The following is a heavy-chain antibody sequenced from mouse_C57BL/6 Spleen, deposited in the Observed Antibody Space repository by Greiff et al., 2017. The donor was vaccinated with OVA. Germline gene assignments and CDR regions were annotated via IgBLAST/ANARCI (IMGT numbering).Heavy chain of an antibody. V-gene: IGHV14-2*01. CDR3: VGWLLRDRYYAMDY. Sequence: VQLKESGAELVKPGASVKLSCTASGFNIKDYYMHWVKQRTEQGLEWIGRIDPEDGETKYAPKFQGKATITADTSSNTAYLQLSSLTSEDTAVYYCVGWLLRDRYYAMDYWGQGTSVTVSS. CDR1: GFNIKDYY. J-gene: IGHJ4*01. D-gene: IGHD2-3*01. CDR2: IDPEDGET.